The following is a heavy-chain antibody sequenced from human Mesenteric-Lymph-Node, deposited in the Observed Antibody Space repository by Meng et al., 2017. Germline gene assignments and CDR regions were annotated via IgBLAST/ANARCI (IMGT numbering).Heavy chain of an antibody. Sequence: SVKVSCKASGFTFTSSAVQWVRQARGQRLEWIGWIVVGSGNTNYAQKFQERVTITRDMSTSTAYMELSSLRCEDTAVYYCAKGTAGSGSGASCYPLDLWGQGTLVTVSS. CDR1: GFTFTSSA. J-gene: IGHJ5*02. D-gene: IGHD2-15*01. V-gene: IGHV1-58*01. CDR3: AKGTAGSGSGASCYPLDL. CDR2: IVVGSGNT.